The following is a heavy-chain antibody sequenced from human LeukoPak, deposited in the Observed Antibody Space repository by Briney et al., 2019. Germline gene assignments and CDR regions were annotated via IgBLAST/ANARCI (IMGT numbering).Heavy chain of an antibody. Sequence: GGSLRLSCAASGFSFSSYAMSWVRQAPGRGLEWVSGIGGSDGSTYYAESVKGRFTISRDDSKNTLYLQMSRLSAEDMAVDYCAKDGGEGTDYWGQGTLVSVSS. J-gene: IGHJ4*02. CDR2: IGGSDGST. CDR3: AKDGGEGTDY. V-gene: IGHV3-23*01. D-gene: IGHD2-21*01. CDR1: GFSFSSYA.